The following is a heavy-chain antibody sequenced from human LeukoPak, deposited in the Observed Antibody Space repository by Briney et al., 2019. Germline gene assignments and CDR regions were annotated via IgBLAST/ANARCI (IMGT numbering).Heavy chain of an antibody. V-gene: IGHV3-7*03. CDR1: GFTFSSYW. Sequence: GGSLRLSCAASGFTFSSYWMSWVRQAPGKGLEWVANIKQDGSEKYYVDSVKGRFTISRDNAKNSLYLQMNSLRAEDTAVYYCAKDRGYGEPDGMDVWGQGTTVTVSS. D-gene: IGHD4-17*01. J-gene: IGHJ6*02. CDR3: AKDRGYGEPDGMDV. CDR2: IKQDGSEK.